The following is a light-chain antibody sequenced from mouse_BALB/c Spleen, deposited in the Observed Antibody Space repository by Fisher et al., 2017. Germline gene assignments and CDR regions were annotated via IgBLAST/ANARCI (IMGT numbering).Light chain of an antibody. CDR1: SSVSY. V-gene: IGKV4-57*01. CDR2: RTS. CDR3: QQRSSYPYT. Sequence: IVMTQTPAIMSASLGEEITLTCSASSSVSYMYWYQQKPGSSPKPWIYRTSNLASGVPARFSGSGSGTSYSLTISRMEAEDAATYYCQQRSSYPYTFGGGTKLEIK. J-gene: IGKJ2*01.